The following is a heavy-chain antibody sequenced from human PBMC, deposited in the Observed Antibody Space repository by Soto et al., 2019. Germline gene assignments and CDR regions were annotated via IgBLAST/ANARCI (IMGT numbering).Heavy chain of an antibody. D-gene: IGHD3-22*01. CDR1: GFTFSSYN. J-gene: IGHJ6*02. CDR2: ISSSSSYI. CDR3: ARVVDYSDPYYSYGLDV. V-gene: IGHV3-21*01. Sequence: EVQLVESGGGLVKPGGSLRLSCAASGFTFSSYNMNWVRQAPGKGLEWVSSISSSSSYIYYADSVKGRFTISRDNAKNRLNRQMNILRAEDTAVYYWARVVDYSDPYYSYGLDVWGQGTTVTVSS.